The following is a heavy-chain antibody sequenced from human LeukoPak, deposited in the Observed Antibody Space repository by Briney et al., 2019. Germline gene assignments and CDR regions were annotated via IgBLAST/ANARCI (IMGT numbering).Heavy chain of an antibody. CDR1: GYTFTGYY. V-gene: IGHV1-2*02. Sequence: ASVTVSCKASGYTFTGYYMHWVRQAPGQGLEWMGWINPNSGGTNYAQKFQGRVTMTRDTSISTAYMELSRLRSDDTAVYYCARGGLLQLWLESVDYWGQGTLVTVSS. D-gene: IGHD5-18*01. CDR3: ARGGLLQLWLESVDY. CDR2: INPNSGGT. J-gene: IGHJ4*02.